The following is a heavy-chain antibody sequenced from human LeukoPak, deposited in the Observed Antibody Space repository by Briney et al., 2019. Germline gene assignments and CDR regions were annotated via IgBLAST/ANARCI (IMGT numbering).Heavy chain of an antibody. CDR2: ISYDGSNK. Sequence: GGSLRLSCAASGFTFSGYGMHWVRQAPGKGLEWVAVISYDGSNKYYADSVKGRFTISRDNSKNTLYLQMNSLRAEDTAVYYCAGGGRLAGTTPAHRYGMDVWGQGTTVTVSS. D-gene: IGHD1-7*01. CDR1: GFTFSGYG. J-gene: IGHJ6*02. CDR3: AGGGRLAGTTPAHRYGMDV. V-gene: IGHV3-30*03.